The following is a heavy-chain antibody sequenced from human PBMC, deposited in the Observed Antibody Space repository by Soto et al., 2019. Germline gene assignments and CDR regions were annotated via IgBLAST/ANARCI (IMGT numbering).Heavy chain of an antibody. J-gene: IGHJ6*02. V-gene: IGHV3-30*18. CDR2: ISYDGSNK. Sequence: QVQLVESGGGVVQPGRSLRLSFAASGFTFSSYGMHWVRQAPGKGLEWVAVISYDGSNKYYADSVKGRFTISRDNSKNTLYLQMNSLRAEDTAVYYCAKDRGSYYYYGMDVWGQGTTVTVSS. D-gene: IGHD3-10*01. CDR1: GFTFSSYG. CDR3: AKDRGSYYYYGMDV.